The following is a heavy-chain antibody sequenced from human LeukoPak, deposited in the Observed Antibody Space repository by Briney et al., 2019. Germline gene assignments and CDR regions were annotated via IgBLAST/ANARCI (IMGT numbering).Heavy chain of an antibody. CDR2: IYSGGNT. CDR1: GLTVSSNC. V-gene: IGHV3-53*01. Sequence: GGSLRLSCAASGLTVSSNCMSWVRQAPGKGLGWVSFIYSGGNTYYADSVKGRFTISRDNSKNTVHLQMNSLRAEDTAVYYCARDAAYYDSSGSLDYWGQGTLVTVSS. J-gene: IGHJ4*02. D-gene: IGHD3-22*01. CDR3: ARDAAYYDSSGSLDY.